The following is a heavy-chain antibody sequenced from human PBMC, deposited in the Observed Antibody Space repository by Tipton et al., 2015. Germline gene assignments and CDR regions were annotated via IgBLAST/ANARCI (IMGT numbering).Heavy chain of an antibody. CDR3: ARALFYGGNTDWYFDL. CDR2: TYYRSRWYN. CDR1: GDSVSSNSAA. D-gene: IGHD4-23*01. Sequence: GLVKPSQTLSLTCAISGDSVSSNSAAWNWIRQSPSRGLEWLGRTYYRSRWYNDYAVSVKSRITITPDTSKNQFSLQLNSVTPEDTATYYCARALFYGGNTDWYFDLWGRGTLVTVSS. J-gene: IGHJ2*01. V-gene: IGHV6-1*01.